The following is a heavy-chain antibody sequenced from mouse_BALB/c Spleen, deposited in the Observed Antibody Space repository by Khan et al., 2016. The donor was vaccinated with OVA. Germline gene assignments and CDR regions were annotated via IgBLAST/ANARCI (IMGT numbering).Heavy chain of an antibody. CDR3: ARGEDYYGRREAWFAY. V-gene: IGHV1-12*01. Sequence: QVQLQQPGAELVKPGASVKMSCKASGYTFTSYNMHWVKQTPGQGLEWIGAIYPGNGDTSYNQKFKGKATLTADKSSSTAYMQLSSLTSEDSAVFYCARGEDYYGRREAWFAYWGQGTLVTVSA. CDR1: GYTFTSYN. J-gene: IGHJ3*01. CDR2: IYPGNGDT. D-gene: IGHD1-1*01.